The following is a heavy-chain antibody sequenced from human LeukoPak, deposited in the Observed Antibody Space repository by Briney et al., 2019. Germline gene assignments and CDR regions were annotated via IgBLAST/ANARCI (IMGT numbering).Heavy chain of an antibody. D-gene: IGHD3-10*01. CDR2: ISSSGSTI. V-gene: IGHV3-48*03. CDR3: ASLDYGSGYMDV. Sequence: GGSLRLSCAASGFTFSSYEMNWVRQAPGKGLEWVSYISSSGSTIYYADSVKGRFTISRDNAKNSLYLQMNSLRAEDTAVYYCASLDYGSGYMDVWGKGTTVTVSS. J-gene: IGHJ6*03. CDR1: GFTFSSYE.